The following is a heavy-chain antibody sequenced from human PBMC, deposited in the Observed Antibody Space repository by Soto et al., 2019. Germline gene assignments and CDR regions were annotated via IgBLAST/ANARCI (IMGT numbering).Heavy chain of an antibody. V-gene: IGHV1-69*06. CDR1: GGTFSSYA. Sequence: QVQLVQSGAEVKKPGSSVKVSCKASGGTFSSYAISWVRQAPGQGLEWMGGIIPIFGTANYAQKFQGRVTITADKSTSTAYMGLSSLRSEDTAVYYCARDCEWSGRGYNWFDPWGQGTLVTVSS. CDR3: ARDCEWSGRGYNWFDP. D-gene: IGHD3-3*01. J-gene: IGHJ5*02. CDR2: IIPIFGTA.